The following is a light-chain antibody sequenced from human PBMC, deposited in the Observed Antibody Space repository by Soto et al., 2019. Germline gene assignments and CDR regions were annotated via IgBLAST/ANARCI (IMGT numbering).Light chain of an antibody. CDR3: LLYYNGGRV. CDR2: NTD. V-gene: IGLV7-43*01. Sequence: QAVVTQEPSLSVSTRGTVTLTCASNTGAVTSAYYPNWFQQKPGHPPRELIFNTDNKHSGTPARFSGSIFGGIAALTLSGVQPEDEADYYCLLYYNGGRVFGGGTKLTVL. J-gene: IGLJ2*01. CDR1: TGAVTSAYY.